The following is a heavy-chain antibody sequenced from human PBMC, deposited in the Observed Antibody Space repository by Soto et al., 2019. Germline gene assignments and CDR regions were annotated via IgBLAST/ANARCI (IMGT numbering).Heavy chain of an antibody. V-gene: IGHV4-59*08. CDR3: ARFTGYFDL. Sequence: QVQLQESGPGLVKPSETLSLTCTVSGGSISSYYWSWIRQPPGKGLEWIGYIYYSGSTNHNPSLKSRVTMSVATSKNQSSLTLSSVTAADTAVYYCARFTGYFDLWGRGTLVTVSS. J-gene: IGHJ2*01. CDR1: GGSISSYY. CDR2: IYYSGST.